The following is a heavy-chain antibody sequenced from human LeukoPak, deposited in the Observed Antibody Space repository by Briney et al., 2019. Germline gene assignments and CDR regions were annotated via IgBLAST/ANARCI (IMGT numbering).Heavy chain of an antibody. D-gene: IGHD2-8*01. CDR2: INPNSGGT. V-gene: IGHV1-2*04. Sequence: GASVTVSCKASGYTFTDYYIHWVRQAPGQGLEWMGWINPNSGGTNYAQKFQGWVTLTRDTSISTAYMELSSLRSDGTAVYYCASTLKVTTPFSLRYWGQGTLVTVSS. J-gene: IGHJ4*02. CDR1: GYTFTDYY. CDR3: ASTLKVTTPFSLRY.